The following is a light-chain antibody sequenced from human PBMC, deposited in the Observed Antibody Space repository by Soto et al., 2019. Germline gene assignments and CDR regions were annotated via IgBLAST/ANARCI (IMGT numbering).Light chain of an antibody. J-gene: IGLJ1*01. Sequence: QSALTQPPSASGAPGQSVTISCSGTSSDVGGYNYVSWYQQHPGKAPKLMIYEVSKRPPGVPDRFSGSKSGNTASLTVSGLQADDEADYYCSSYAGSSNYVFGTGTKVTVL. CDR2: EVS. CDR1: SSDVGGYNY. CDR3: SSYAGSSNYV. V-gene: IGLV2-8*01.